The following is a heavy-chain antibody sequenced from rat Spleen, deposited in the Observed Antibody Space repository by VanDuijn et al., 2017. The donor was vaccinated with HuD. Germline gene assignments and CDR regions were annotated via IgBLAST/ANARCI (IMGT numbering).Heavy chain of an antibody. Sequence: EVQLVESDGGLVQPGRSMKLSCAASGFTFSNYDMAWVRQAPTKGLEWVASITIDGDNTYYRDSVKGRFTISRDNAKSTLYLQMDSLRSEDTATYYCTRAMYTTDYYYAKGYYVMIAWGQGTSVTVSS. CDR3: TRAMYTTDYYYAKGYYVMIA. V-gene: IGHV5-25*01. CDR2: ITIDGDNT. CDR1: GFTFSNYD. D-gene: IGHD1-6*01. J-gene: IGHJ4*01.